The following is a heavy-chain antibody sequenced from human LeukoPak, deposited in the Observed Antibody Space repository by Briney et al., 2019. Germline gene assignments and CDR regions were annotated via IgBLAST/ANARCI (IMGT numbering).Heavy chain of an antibody. CDR3: ARDRLNEYSSSGGSWFDP. Sequence: PSETLSLTCTVSGGSISSYYWSWIRQPAGKGLEWIGRIYTSGSTNYNPSLKSRVTMSVDTSKNQFSLKLSSVTAADTAVYYCARDRLNEYSSSGGSWFDPWGQGTLVTVSS. CDR1: GGSISSYY. D-gene: IGHD6-6*01. CDR2: IYTSGST. V-gene: IGHV4-4*07. J-gene: IGHJ5*02.